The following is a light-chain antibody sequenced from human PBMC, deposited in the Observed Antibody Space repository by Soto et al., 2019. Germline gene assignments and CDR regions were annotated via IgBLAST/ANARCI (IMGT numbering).Light chain of an antibody. CDR2: GAS. V-gene: IGKV3-20*01. CDR3: QQYGSSPWT. Sequence: EIVLSQSPGTLSLSPGERATLSCRASQSVRSSYLAWYQQQPGQAPRLLIYGASTRATGFPDRFSGSGSGTDFTLTISRLEPEDFAVYYCQQYGSSPWTFGQGTKVDIK. CDR1: QSVRSSY. J-gene: IGKJ1*01.